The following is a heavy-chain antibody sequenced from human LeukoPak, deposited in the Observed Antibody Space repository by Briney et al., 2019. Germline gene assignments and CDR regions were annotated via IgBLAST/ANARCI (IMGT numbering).Heavy chain of an antibody. D-gene: IGHD5-18*01. CDR1: NSSISSYY. Sequence: SETLSLTCTVSNSSISSYYWNWIRQPAGKGLEWIGRIYTSGSTNYNPSLKSRVTISVDTSKNQFSLKLSSVTAADTAVYYCAREGPGYSYVYGYWGQGTLVTVSS. CDR3: AREGPGYSYVYGY. J-gene: IGHJ4*02. V-gene: IGHV4-4*07. CDR2: IYTSGST.